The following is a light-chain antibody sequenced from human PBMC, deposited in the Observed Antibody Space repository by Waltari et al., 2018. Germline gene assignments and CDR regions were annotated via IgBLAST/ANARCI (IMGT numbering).Light chain of an antibody. CDR1: QSVLYSSNNKNY. CDR2: WAS. J-gene: IGKJ4*01. V-gene: IGKV4-1*01. CDR3: QQYYSTPLT. Sequence: DIVMTQSPDSLAVSLGERATINCKSSQSVLYSSNNKNYLAWYQQKPGQPPKLLIYWASTRESGVPDRFSGSGSGTDFTLTISGLQAADVAVYYCQQYYSTPLTFGGGTKVEIK.